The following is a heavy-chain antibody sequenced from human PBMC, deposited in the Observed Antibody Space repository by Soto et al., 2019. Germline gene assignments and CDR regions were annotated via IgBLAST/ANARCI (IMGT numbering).Heavy chain of an antibody. CDR3: ASPVPGFDY. V-gene: IGHV1-18*01. J-gene: IGHJ4*02. CDR2: ISAYNGNT. CDR1: CYTFTSYG. Sequence: GRVSCKASCYTFTSYGISWVRQAPGQGLEWMGWISAYNGNTNYAQKLQGRVTMTTDTSTSTAYMELRSLRSDDTAVYYCASPVPGFDYWGQGTLVTVAS.